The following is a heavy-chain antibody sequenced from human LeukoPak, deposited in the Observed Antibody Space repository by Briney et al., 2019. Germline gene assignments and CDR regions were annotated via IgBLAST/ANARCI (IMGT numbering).Heavy chain of an antibody. D-gene: IGHD3-16*01. J-gene: IGHJ4*02. Sequence: GRSLRLSCAASGFTFSSYGMHWVRQAPGKGLEWVAVISYDGSNKYYADSVKGRFTISRDNSKNTLYLQLNSLRAEDTAVYYCAISYDYFRGSFGGWGQGTLVTVSS. CDR1: GFTFSSYG. CDR2: ISYDGSNK. CDR3: AISYDYFRGSFGG. V-gene: IGHV3-30*03.